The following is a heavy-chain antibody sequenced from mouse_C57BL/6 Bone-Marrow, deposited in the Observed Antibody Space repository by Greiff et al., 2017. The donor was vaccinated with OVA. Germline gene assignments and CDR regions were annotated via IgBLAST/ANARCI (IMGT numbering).Heavy chain of an antibody. J-gene: IGHJ2*01. D-gene: IGHD1-1*01. CDR1: GFSLTSYG. Sequence: QVQLKESGPGLVQPSQSLSITCTVSGFSLTSYGVHWVRQSPGKGLEWLGVIWSGGNTDYNAAFISRLSISKDNSKSQVFFKMNSLQADDTALYYCATWYGSPFDYWGQGTTLTVSS. CDR3: ATWYGSPFDY. CDR2: IWSGGNT. V-gene: IGHV2-2*01.